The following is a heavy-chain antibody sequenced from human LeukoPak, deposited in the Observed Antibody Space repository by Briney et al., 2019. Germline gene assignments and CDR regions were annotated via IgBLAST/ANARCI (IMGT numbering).Heavy chain of an antibody. CDR3: ARRTAVAAAHFDY. V-gene: IGHV4-39*01. CDR2: IYYSGST. D-gene: IGHD6-19*01. J-gene: IGHJ4*02. CDR1: GGSISSSSYY. Sequence: SETLSLTCTVSGGSISSSSYYWGWIRQPPGKGLEWIGSIYYSGSTYYNPSLKSRVTISVDTSKNQFSLKLSSVTAADTAVYYCARRTAVAAAHFDYWGQGTLVTVSS.